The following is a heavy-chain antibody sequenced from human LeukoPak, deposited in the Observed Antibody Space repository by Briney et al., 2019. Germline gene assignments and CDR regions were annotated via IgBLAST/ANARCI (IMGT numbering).Heavy chain of an antibody. CDR3: ARDSDWAFDY. CDR2: ISSSSSYI. V-gene: IGHV3-21*01. Sequence: PGGSLRLSCAASGFTFSSYSMNWVRQAPGKGLEWVSSISSSSSYIYYADSVKGRFTISRDSATNSLYLQMNDLKAEDTAVYYCARDSDWAFDYWGQGSLVTVSS. CDR1: GFTFSSYS. J-gene: IGHJ4*02. D-gene: IGHD3-9*01.